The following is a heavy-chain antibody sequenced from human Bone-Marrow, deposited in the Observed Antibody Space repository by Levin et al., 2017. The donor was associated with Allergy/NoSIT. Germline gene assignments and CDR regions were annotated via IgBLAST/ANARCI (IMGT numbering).Heavy chain of an antibody. J-gene: IGHJ4*02. CDR2: IVGSGGNT. V-gene: IGHV3-23*01. Sequence: PGESLKISCAVSGLTFRNFAMSWVRQAPGKGLEWVATIVGSGGNTFYSDSIKGRFTVSRDNSKNMMYLQMNSLRADDTAMYYCAKNKGICSDATCYSFDYWGQGTLVSVSS. CDR3: AKNKGICSDATCYSFDY. D-gene: IGHD2-2*01. CDR1: GLTFRNFA.